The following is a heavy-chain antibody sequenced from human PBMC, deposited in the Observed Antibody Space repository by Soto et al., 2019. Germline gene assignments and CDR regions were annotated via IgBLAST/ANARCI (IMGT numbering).Heavy chain of an antibody. CDR1: GGTFSSYA. CDR3: ARGRARVTITETSYYYCYGMDV. Sequence: QVQLVQSGAEVKKPGSSVKVSCKASGGTFSSYAISWVRQAPGQGLEWMGGIFPIFGTANYAQKFQGRVTITADESTRTAYMELSSLRAEDTAVYYCARGRARVTITETSYYYCYGMDVWGQGTTVTVSS. J-gene: IGHJ6*02. V-gene: IGHV1-69*01. D-gene: IGHD1-7*01. CDR2: IFPIFGTA.